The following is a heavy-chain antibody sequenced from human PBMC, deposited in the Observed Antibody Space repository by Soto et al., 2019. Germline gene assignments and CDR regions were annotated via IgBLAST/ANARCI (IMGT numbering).Heavy chain of an antibody. CDR2: MTYGGGTA. CDR3: VSSSNGACND. CDR1: GGPIIISRNY. Sequence: SETLSLTGTVSGGPIIISRNYWGWIRQSPGKGLEWIGSMTYGGGTAYYNSSLKSRVTISVDPSKNQFSLRLSSVTAEDTAVYYCVSSSNGACNDWGQGTVVTVSS. J-gene: IGHJ4*02. V-gene: IGHV4-39*01. D-gene: IGHD4-4*01.